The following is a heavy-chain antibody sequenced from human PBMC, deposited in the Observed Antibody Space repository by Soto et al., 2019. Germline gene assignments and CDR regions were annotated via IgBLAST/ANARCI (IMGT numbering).Heavy chain of an antibody. V-gene: IGHV3-23*01. CDR3: AKILSTVTSYYYGMDV. CDR2: ISGSGDNT. CDR1: GFTFSTYP. J-gene: IGHJ6*02. Sequence: GGSLRLSCAASGFTFSTYPMTWVRQAPGKGLEGVSSISGSGDNTYYTDSVRGRFTISRDNSKNTLYLQMNSLRAEDTAVYYCAKILSTVTSYYYGMDVWGQGTTVTAP. D-gene: IGHD4-17*01.